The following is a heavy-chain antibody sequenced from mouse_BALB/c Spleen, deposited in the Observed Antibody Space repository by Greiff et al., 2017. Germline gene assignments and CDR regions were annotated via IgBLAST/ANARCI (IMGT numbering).Heavy chain of an antibody. D-gene: IGHD2-10*02. J-gene: IGHJ3*01. Sequence: EVQLVESGGDLVKPGGSLKLSCAASGFTFSSYGMSWVRQTPDKRLEWVATISSGGSYTYYPDSVKGRFTIARDNAKNTLYLQMSSLQSEDTAMYYCARRYGNPAWFADWGQGTLVTVSA. CDR3: ARRYGNPAWFAD. CDR2: ISSGGSYT. V-gene: IGHV5-6*01. CDR1: GFTFSSYG.